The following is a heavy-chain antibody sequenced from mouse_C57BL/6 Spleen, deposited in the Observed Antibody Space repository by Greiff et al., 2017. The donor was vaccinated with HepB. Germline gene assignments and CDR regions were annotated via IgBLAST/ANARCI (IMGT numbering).Heavy chain of an antibody. D-gene: IGHD2-12*01. CDR1: GFTFSDYG. V-gene: IGHV5-17*01. CDR2: ISSGRSTI. J-gene: IGHJ4*01. Sequence: EVKLVESGGGLVKPGGSLKLSCAASGFTFSDYGMHWVRQAPEKGLEWVAYISSGRSTIYYADTVKGRFTISRDNAKNTLFLQMTSLRSEDTAMYYCARKYYSQYYAMDYWGQGTSVTVSS. CDR3: ARKYYSQYYAMDY.